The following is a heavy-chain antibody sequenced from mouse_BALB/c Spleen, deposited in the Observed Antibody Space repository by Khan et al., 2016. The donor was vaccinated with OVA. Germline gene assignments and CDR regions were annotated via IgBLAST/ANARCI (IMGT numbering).Heavy chain of an antibody. J-gene: IGHJ3*01. Sequence: EVELVESGPGLVKPSQSLSLTCTVTGYSITSEYAWNWLRQFPGNKLEWMGYINYSGNTRFHPSLKSRTSITRDTSKNQFFLQLNSVTTEDTANYYCARRDYYDYDPFPYWGQGTLVTVSA. CDR2: INYSGNT. V-gene: IGHV3-2*02. CDR1: GYSITSEYA. CDR3: ARRDYYDYDPFPY. D-gene: IGHD2-4*01.